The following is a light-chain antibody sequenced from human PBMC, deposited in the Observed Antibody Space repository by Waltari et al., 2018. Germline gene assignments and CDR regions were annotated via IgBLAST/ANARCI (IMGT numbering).Light chain of an antibody. CDR1: SSDVGGYNI. V-gene: IGLV2-23*02. CDR3: SSYGSINTWL. CDR2: EVT. Sequence: QSALTQAASVSGSPGQSITISCTGTSSDVGGYNIVSWYQQHPGKAPKLLISEVTKRPAGVSKRVSGSKSGNTASLTISGLQAEDEADYFCSSYGSINTWLFGGGTKLTVL. J-gene: IGLJ3*02.